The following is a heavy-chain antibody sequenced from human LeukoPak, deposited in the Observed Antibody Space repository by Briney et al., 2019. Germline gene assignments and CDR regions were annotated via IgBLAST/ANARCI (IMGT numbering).Heavy chain of an antibody. D-gene: IGHD3-22*01. J-gene: IGHJ4*02. V-gene: IGHV1-2*04. CDR1: GYTFTGYY. CDR2: INPNSGGT. CDR3: ARSYYDSGYYFDY. Sequence: PLASVKVSCKAPGYTFTGYYMHWVRQAPGQGLEWMGWINPNSGGTNYAQKFQGWVTMTRDTSISTAYMELSRLRSDDTAVYYCARSYYDSGYYFDYWGQGTLVTVSS.